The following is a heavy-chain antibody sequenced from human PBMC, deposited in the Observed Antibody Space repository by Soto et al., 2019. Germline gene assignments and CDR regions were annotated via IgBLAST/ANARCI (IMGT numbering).Heavy chain of an antibody. Sequence: SVKVSCKASGGTFSSYAISWVRQAPGQGLEWMGGIIPIFGTANYAQKFQGRVTITADKSTSTAYMELSSLRSEDTAVYYRARDDRIVGAMDYWGQGTLVTVSS. CDR3: ARDDRIVGAMDY. D-gene: IGHD1-26*01. CDR1: GGTFSSYA. CDR2: IIPIFGTA. V-gene: IGHV1-69*06. J-gene: IGHJ4*02.